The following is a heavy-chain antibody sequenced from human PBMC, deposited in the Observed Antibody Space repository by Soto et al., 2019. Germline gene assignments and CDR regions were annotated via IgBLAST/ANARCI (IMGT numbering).Heavy chain of an antibody. CDR3: ASRRFGEYAY. Sequence: EVHLSESGGGLVQPGGSLRLSCVASGFTFTTYAMTWVRQAPGKGLEWVSGISGDSDGTYYADSVKGRFTISSDNSKNTVFLQMDSLTAEDTALYYCASRRFGEYAYWGQGTLVTVSS. J-gene: IGHJ4*02. D-gene: IGHD3-16*01. V-gene: IGHV3-23*01. CDR2: ISGDSDGT. CDR1: GFTFTTYA.